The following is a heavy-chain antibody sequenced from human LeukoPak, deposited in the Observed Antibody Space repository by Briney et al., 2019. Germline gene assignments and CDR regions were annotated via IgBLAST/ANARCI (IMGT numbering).Heavy chain of an antibody. CDR2: VLDSERT. D-gene: IGHD5-18*01. CDR1: GGSISTHY. J-gene: IGHJ4*02. V-gene: IGHV4-59*11. CDR3: ATIKRGSIFGYFDF. Sequence: ASETLSLTCTVSGGSISTHYWSWIRQPPGKGLEWIGYVLDSERTKDNPSLKSRATLSVDTSKNQFSLRLTSVTAADSAVYYCATIKRGSIFGYFDFWGQGVLVTVSS.